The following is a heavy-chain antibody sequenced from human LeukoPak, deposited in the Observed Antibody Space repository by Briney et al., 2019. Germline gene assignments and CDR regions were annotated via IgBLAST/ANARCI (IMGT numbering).Heavy chain of an antibody. CDR1: GGSISSSGYY. D-gene: IGHD1-26*01. CDR3: ARHEYSGSYYGLSWFDP. Sequence: SETLSLTCTVSGGSISSSGYYWGWIRQPPGKGLEWIASIYYSGSTYYKPSLMSRVTISVDTSKNQLSLKLSALTAADTAVYYCARHEYSGSYYGLSWFDPWGQGTLVTVSS. V-gene: IGHV4-39*01. J-gene: IGHJ5*02. CDR2: IYYSGST.